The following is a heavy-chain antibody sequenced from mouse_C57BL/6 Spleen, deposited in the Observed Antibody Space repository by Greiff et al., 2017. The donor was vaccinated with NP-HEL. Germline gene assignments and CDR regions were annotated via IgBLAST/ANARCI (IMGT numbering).Heavy chain of an antibody. CDR1: GYTFTSYW. V-gene: IGHV1-64*01. J-gene: IGHJ3*01. CDR3: AREGADYDAFAY. D-gene: IGHD2-4*01. CDR2: IHPNSGST. Sequence: VQLQQPGAELVKPGASVKLSCKASGYTFTSYWMHWVKPRPGQGLEWIGMIHPNSGSTNYNEKFKIKATLTVDKSSSTAYMQLSSLTSEDSAVYYCAREGADYDAFAYWGQGTLVTVSA.